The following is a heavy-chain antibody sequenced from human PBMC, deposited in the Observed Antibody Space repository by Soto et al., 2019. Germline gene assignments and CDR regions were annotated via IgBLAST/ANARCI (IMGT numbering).Heavy chain of an antibody. CDR2: ISGSGGST. V-gene: IGHV3-23*01. J-gene: IGHJ4*02. D-gene: IGHD3-22*01. CDR1: GFTFSSYA. Sequence: GGSLRLSCAASGFTFSSYAMSWVRQAPGKGLEWVSAISGSGGSTYYADSVKGRFTISRDNSKNTLYLQMNSLRAEDTAVYYCAKDRVHYYDSSGYFSGPWGPYFDYWGQGTLVTVSS. CDR3: AKDRVHYYDSSGYFSGPWGPYFDY.